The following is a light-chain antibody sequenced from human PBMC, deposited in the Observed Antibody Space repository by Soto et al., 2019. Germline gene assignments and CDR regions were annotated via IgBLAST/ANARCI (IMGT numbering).Light chain of an antibody. CDR2: QTS. CDR3: QQYNSYSRT. V-gene: IGKV1-5*03. CDR1: QSISSW. J-gene: IGKJ1*01. Sequence: DIQMTQSPSTLSASVGDRVTITCRASQSISSWLAWYQQKPGKAPKLLISQTSNLESGVPSRFSGSGSGTEFTLTISSLQPDDFATYYCQQYNSYSRTFGQGSKVEVK.